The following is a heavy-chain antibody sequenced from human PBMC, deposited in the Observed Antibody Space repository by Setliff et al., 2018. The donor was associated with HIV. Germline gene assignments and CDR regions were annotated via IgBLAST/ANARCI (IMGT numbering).Heavy chain of an antibody. J-gene: IGHJ4*02. CDR3: ARGGYPHGSHHY. CDR1: SGSINNYY. Sequence: SETLSLTCTVSSGSINNYYWSWIRQPPGKELEWIGSIYYSGSTNYSPSLNGRVTMSVDTSNNQFSLILSSVTAADTAVYYCARGGYPHGSHHYWGQGTLVTVSS. CDR2: IYYSGST. D-gene: IGHD1-1*01. V-gene: IGHV4-59*01.